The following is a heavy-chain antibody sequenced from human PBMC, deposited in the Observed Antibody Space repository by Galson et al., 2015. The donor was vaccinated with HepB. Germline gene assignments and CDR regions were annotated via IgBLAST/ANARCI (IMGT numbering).Heavy chain of an antibody. CDR2: ISSSSSYI. Sequence: SLRLSCAASGFTFSSYSMNWVRQAPGKGLEWVSSISSSSSYIYYADSVKGRFTISRDNAKNSLYLQMNSLRAEDTAVYYCAREEMSKYYFDYWGQGTLVTVSS. CDR1: GFTFSSYS. CDR3: AREEMSKYYFDY. D-gene: IGHD5-24*01. V-gene: IGHV3-21*01. J-gene: IGHJ4*02.